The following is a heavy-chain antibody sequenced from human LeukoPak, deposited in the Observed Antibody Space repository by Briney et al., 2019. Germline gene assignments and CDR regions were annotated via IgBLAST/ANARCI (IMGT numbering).Heavy chain of an antibody. D-gene: IGHD3-9*01. CDR3: ARDNLDYDILTGYSQYYFDY. Sequence: PSQTLSLTCTVSGGSISSGSYYWSWIRQPAGKGLEWIGRIYTSGSTNYNPSLKSRVTISVDTSKNQFSLKLSSVTAADTAVYYCARDNLDYDILTGYSQYYFDYWGQGTLVTVSS. V-gene: IGHV4-61*02. J-gene: IGHJ4*02. CDR2: IYTSGST. CDR1: GGSISSGSYY.